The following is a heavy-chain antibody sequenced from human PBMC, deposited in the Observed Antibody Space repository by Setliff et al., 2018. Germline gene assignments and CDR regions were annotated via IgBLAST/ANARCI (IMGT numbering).Heavy chain of an antibody. CDR1: GFTFSDNG. CDR2: ISSSSTKI. CDR3: GKGGYTSKWYEARVGDY. D-gene: IGHD6-13*01. Sequence: LRLSCEASGFTFSDNGMAWVRQSPGMGLEWVASISSSSTKIFYAETVRGRFNISRDDSRNMLYLQMNSLRVEDTAIYFCGKGGYTSKWYEARVGDYWGQGILVTVSS. V-gene: IGHV3-21*04. J-gene: IGHJ4*02.